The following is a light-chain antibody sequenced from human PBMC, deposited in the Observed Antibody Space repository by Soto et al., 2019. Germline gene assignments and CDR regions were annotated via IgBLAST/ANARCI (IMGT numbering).Light chain of an antibody. V-gene: IGKV3-15*01. CDR2: GAS. Sequence: EIVMTQSPDTLSVSPGERVTLSCRASEDVGSNLVWYQQKVGQVPRLVIYGASSRATGMPARFSASGSGTEFTLTISSLQSEDFGVYYCQQYNQWPSWTFGQGTRVDI. CDR3: QQYNQWPSWT. CDR1: EDVGSN. J-gene: IGKJ1*01.